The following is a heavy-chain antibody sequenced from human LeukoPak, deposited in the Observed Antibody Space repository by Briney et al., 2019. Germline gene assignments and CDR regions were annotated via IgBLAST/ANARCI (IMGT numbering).Heavy chain of an antibody. CDR1: GFSLSTSGVG. D-gene: IGHD3-3*01. V-gene: IGHV2-5*01. CDR2: IYWNDDK. J-gene: IGHJ3*02. Sequence: SGPTLVEPTQTLTLTCTFSGFSLSTSGVGVGWIRQPPGKALEWLALIYWNDDKRYSPSLKSRLTITKDTSKNQVVLTMTNMDPVDTATYYCAHRRKVLRFLEWLNSYDAFDIWGQGTMVTVSS. CDR3: AHRRKVLRFLEWLNSYDAFDI.